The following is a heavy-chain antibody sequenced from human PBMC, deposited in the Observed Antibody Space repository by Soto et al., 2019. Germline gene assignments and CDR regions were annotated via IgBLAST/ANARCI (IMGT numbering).Heavy chain of an antibody. D-gene: IGHD6-13*01. CDR3: ARGSTGYSSSWYRY. J-gene: IGHJ4*02. Sequence: PSETLSLTCPVSGVSISSYYWSWIRQPPGKGLEWIGYIYNSGSTNYNPSLKSRVTISVDTSKNQFSLKLSSVTAADTAVYYCARGSTGYSSSWYRYWGQGTLVTVSS. V-gene: IGHV4-59*08. CDR2: IYNSGST. CDR1: GVSISSYY.